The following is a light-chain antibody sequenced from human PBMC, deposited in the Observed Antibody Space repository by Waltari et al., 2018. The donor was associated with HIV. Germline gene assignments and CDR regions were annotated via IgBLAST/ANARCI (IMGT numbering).Light chain of an antibody. CDR1: SSDVGGYHY. V-gene: IGLV2-11*01. CDR2: DVS. CDR3: GSYAGSSV. J-gene: IGLJ1*01. Sequence: QSALTQPRPVSGSPGQSVTISCTGTSSDVGGYHYVSWYQQHPGKAPKLMIYDVSKRRGGVPDRVAGSKSGNTASLTISGREAGDEGEYYGGSYAGSSVFGTGTKVTVL.